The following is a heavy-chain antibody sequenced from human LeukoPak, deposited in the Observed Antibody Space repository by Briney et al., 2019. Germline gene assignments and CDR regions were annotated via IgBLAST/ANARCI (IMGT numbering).Heavy chain of an antibody. CDR3: ARRSSSWKNWFDP. D-gene: IGHD6-13*01. Sequence: PSETLSLTCTVSGGSIDSNPWTWIRQPPGKGLEWIGYIYYSGTTNYNPSLKSRVTMSVDMSKNQFSLKLSSVTAADTAVYYCARRSSSWKNWFDPWGQGTLVTASS. J-gene: IGHJ5*02. V-gene: IGHV4-59*01. CDR1: GGSIDSNP. CDR2: IYYSGTT.